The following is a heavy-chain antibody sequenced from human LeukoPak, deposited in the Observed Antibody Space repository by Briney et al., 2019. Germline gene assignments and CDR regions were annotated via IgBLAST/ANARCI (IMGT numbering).Heavy chain of an antibody. D-gene: IGHD2-8*01. V-gene: IGHV1-69*04. Sequence: SVKVSCKASGGTFSSYAISWVRQAPGQGLEWMGRIIPILGIANYAQKFQGRVTITADKPTSTAYMELSSLRSEDTAVYYCATLGYCTNGVCLWGQGTLVTVSS. CDR2: IIPILGIA. CDR3: ATLGYCTNGVCL. J-gene: IGHJ4*02. CDR1: GGTFSSYA.